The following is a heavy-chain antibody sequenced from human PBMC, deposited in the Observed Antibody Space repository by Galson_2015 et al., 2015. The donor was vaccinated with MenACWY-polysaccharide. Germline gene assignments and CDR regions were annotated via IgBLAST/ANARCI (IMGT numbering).Heavy chain of an antibody. CDR1: GFIFSNYW. J-gene: IGHJ4*02. Sequence: SLRLSCAASGFIFSNYWVHWVRQVPREGLVWVSRVDSDGASATYADSGKGRFTISRDNAATTLYLQMDSLRTEDTAVYYCASAGCLSNSCYPSDYWGQGTLVTVSS. V-gene: IGHV3-74*01. CDR3: ASAGCLSNSCYPSDY. D-gene: IGHD2-2*01. CDR2: VDSDGASA.